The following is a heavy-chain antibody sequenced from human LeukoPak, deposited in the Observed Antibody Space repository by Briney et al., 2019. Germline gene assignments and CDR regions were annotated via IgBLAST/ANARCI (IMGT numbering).Heavy chain of an antibody. V-gene: IGHV3-43*01. J-gene: IGHJ4*02. D-gene: IGHD6-19*01. CDR3: AKEEVSGWSEADY. Sequence: PGGALRLSCADSGFTLKDYNMHWVRHAPGRGLEWVSLISGNGGSTFYADSVKGRFTISRDNSKNSLYLQTNSLRTDDTALYYCAKEEVSGWSEADYWGQGTLVTVSS. CDR1: GFTLKDYN. CDR2: ISGNGGST.